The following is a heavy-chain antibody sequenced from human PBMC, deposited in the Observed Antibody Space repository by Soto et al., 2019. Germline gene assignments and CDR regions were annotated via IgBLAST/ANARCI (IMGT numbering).Heavy chain of an antibody. CDR2: INHSGST. CDR3: ARGLDDSSGYNFDY. CDR1: GWSFSGYY. D-gene: IGHD3-22*01. V-gene: IGHV4-34*01. J-gene: IGHJ4*02. Sequence: SETLSLTCAFYGWSFSGYYWSWIRQPPGKGLEWIGEINHSGSTNYNPSLKSRVTISVDTSKNQFSLKLSSVTAADTAVYYCARGLDDSSGYNFDYWGQGTLVTVSS.